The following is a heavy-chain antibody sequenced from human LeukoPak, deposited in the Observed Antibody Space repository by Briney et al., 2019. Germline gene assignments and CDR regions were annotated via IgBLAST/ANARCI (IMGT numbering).Heavy chain of an antibody. CDR1: GYTFTGYY. Sequence: ASVKVSCKTSGYTFTGYYMHWVRQAPGQGLEWMGWISAYNGNTNYAQKLQGRVTMTTDTSTSTAYMELRSLRSDDTAVYYCARSGGIWKLVDYWGQGTLVTVSS. D-gene: IGHD1-1*01. J-gene: IGHJ4*02. CDR2: ISAYNGNT. V-gene: IGHV1-18*04. CDR3: ARSGGIWKLVDY.